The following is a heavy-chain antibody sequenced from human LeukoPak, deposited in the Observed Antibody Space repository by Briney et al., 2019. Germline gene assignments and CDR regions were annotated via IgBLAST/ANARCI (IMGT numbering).Heavy chain of an antibody. Sequence: GGSLRLSCAASGFTFSSYWMHWVRQAPGKGLVWVSGISGSGGSTYYADSVKGRFTISRDNSKNTLYLQMNSLRAEDTAVYYCAKARRDYYGSGSYNVDYWGQGTLVTVSS. CDR3: AKARRDYYGSGSYNVDY. V-gene: IGHV3-23*01. D-gene: IGHD3-10*01. J-gene: IGHJ4*02. CDR1: GFTFSSYW. CDR2: ISGSGGST.